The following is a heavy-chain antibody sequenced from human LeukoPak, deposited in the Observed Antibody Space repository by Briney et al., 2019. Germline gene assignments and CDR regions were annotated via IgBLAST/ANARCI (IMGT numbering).Heavy chain of an antibody. CDR3: ARTAQYYDILTGYFAYYFDH. D-gene: IGHD3-9*01. J-gene: IGHJ4*02. CDR1: GGSISSYY. Sequence: PSETLSLTCTVSGGSISSYYWSWIRQPPGKGLEWIGYIYYSGGTNYNPSLKSRVTISVDTSKNQFSLKLSSVTAADTAVYYCARTAQYYDILTGYFAYYFDHWGQGTLVTVSS. CDR2: IYYSGGT. V-gene: IGHV4-59*08.